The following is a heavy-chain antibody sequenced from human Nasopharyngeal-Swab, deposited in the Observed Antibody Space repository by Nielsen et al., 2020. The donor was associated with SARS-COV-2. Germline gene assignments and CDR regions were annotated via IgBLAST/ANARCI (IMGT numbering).Heavy chain of an antibody. Sequence: GESLKISCAASGFTFSSYWMSWVRQAPGKGLEWVANIKQDGSEKYYVDSVKGRFTISRDNAKNSLYLQMNSQRAEDTAVYYCARDRAYYYGSGSGGFDYWGQGTLVTVSS. CDR1: GFTFSSYW. CDR2: IKQDGSEK. J-gene: IGHJ4*02. CDR3: ARDRAYYYGSGSGGFDY. D-gene: IGHD3-10*01. V-gene: IGHV3-7*05.